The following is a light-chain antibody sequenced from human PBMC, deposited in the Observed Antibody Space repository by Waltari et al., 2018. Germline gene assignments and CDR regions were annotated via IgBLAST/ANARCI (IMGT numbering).Light chain of an antibody. J-gene: IGLJ3*02. V-gene: IGLV4-69*01. CDR2: VNSDGSH. CDR1: SGHSSNV. CDR3: QTGGHGTWV. Sequence: QLILTQSPSASASLGASVKLTCTLSSGHSSNVIAWLQQQPEKGPRFLMKVNSDGSHRKGDEIPDRFSGSSSGAERYLSISSLQSEDEADYFCQTGGHGTWVFDGGTKLTVL.